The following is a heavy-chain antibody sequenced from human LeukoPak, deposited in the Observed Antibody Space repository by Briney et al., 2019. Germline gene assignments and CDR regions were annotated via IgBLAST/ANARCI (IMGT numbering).Heavy chain of an antibody. J-gene: IGHJ4*02. V-gene: IGHV1-24*01. CDR3: ATDLIVGATLGY. CDR1: GYTLTELS. CDR2: FDPEDGET. Sequence: ASVTVSCTFSGYTLTELSMHWVRQAPGKGLEWMGGFDPEDGETIYAQKFQGRVTMTEDTSTDTAYMELSSLRSEDTAVYYCATDLIVGATLGYWGQGTLVTVSS. D-gene: IGHD1-26*01.